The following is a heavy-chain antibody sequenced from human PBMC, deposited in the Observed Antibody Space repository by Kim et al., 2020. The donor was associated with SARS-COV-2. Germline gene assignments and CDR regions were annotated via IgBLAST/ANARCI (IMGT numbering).Heavy chain of an antibody. V-gene: IGHV3-30*18. Sequence: GGSLRLSCAASGFTFSSYGMHWVRQAPGKGLEWVAVISYDGSNKYYADSVKGRFTISRDNSKNTLYLQMNSLRAEDTAVYYCAKDSNSRITGTSFDAFDIWGQGTMVTVSS. J-gene: IGHJ3*02. CDR2: ISYDGSNK. D-gene: IGHD1-20*01. CDR1: GFTFSSYG. CDR3: AKDSNSRITGTSFDAFDI.